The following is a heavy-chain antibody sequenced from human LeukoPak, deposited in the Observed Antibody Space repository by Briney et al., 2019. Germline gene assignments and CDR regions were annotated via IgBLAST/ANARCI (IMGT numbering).Heavy chain of an antibody. CDR3: AGDVVGATVIDY. CDR1: GYTFTSYG. Sequence: ASVKVSCKASGYTFTSYGTSWVRQAPGQGLEWMGWISAYNGNTNYAQKLQGRVTMTTDTSTSTAYMELRSLRSDDTAVYYCAGDVVGATVIDYWGQGTLVTVSS. CDR2: ISAYNGNT. V-gene: IGHV1-18*01. D-gene: IGHD1-26*01. J-gene: IGHJ4*02.